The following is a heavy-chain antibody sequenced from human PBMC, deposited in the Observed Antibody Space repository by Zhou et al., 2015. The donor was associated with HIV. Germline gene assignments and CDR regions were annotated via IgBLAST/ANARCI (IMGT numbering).Heavy chain of an antibody. CDR2: IIPIFGTA. D-gene: IGHD1-26*01. V-gene: IGHV1-69*01. Sequence: QVQLVQSGAEVKKPGSSVKVSCKASGGTFSSYAISWVRQAPGQGLEWMGGIIPIFGTANYAQKFQGRVTITADESTSTAYMELSSLRSEDTAVYYCARDRRARGPEVGATTSVGLDAFDIWGQGDNGHRLF. J-gene: IGHJ3*02. CDR3: ARDRRARGPEVGATTSVGLDAFDI. CDR1: GGTFSSYA.